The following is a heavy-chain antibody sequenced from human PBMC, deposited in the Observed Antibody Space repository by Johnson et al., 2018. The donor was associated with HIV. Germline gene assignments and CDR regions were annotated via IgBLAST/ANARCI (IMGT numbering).Heavy chain of an antibody. J-gene: IGHJ3*02. V-gene: IGHV3-43*01. D-gene: IGHD6-19*01. CDR2: ISWDGGST. Sequence: VQLVESGGSVVRPGGSLRLSCAASGFTFDDYTMHWVRQGPGKGLEWVSLISWDGGSTYYGDSLKGRFTISRDNSKNSLYLQMNSLRSEDTALYYCAKGGLGHTDAFDIWGQGTMVTVSS. CDR1: GFTFDDYT. CDR3: AKGGLGHTDAFDI.